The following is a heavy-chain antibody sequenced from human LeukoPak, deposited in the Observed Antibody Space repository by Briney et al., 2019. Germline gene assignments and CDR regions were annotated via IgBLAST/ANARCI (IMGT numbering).Heavy chain of an antibody. CDR3: ARYGSANHYFDY. D-gene: IGHD3-10*01. Sequence: SETLSLTCTVSGDSINSDYWNWIRQPPGKGLEWIGFIYYSGSTNYNPSLKSRVTISVDASRNHFSLKLNSVTAADTAVYYCARYGSANHYFDYWGQGTLVTVSS. CDR2: IYYSGST. CDR1: GDSINSDY. V-gene: IGHV4-59*08. J-gene: IGHJ4*02.